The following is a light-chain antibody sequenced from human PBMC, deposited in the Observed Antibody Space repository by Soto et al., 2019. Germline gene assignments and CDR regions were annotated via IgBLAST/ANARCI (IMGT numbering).Light chain of an antibody. CDR2: AAS. V-gene: IGKV3D-20*02. J-gene: IGKJ1*01. CDR1: QSVSSSY. CDR3: HQRSNWWT. Sequence: EIVFSQSPCTLSLYPGERATLYCRASQSVSSSYLAWYQQKPGQAPRLLIYAASSRATGIPDRFSGSGSGTDFTLTISSLEPEDFAVYYCHQRSNWWTFGQGTKVDI.